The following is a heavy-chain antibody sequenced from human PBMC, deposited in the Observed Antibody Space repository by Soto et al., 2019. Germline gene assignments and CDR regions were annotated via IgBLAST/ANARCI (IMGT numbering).Heavy chain of an antibody. CDR3: VRPWAGNDAFDI. V-gene: IGHV1-2*02. J-gene: IGHJ3*02. Sequence: ASVKVSCKASGYTFTGSLMPWVRQATGQGREWMGWINPNSGGTNYAQKFQGRVTMTRDTCISTAYMELSRLRSDDTAVYYCVRPWAGNDAFDIWGQGTMVTVSS. D-gene: IGHD6-19*01. CDR1: GYTFTGSL. CDR2: INPNSGGT.